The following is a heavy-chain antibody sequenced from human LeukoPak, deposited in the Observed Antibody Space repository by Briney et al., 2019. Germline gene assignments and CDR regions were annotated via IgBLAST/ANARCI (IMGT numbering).Heavy chain of an antibody. V-gene: IGHV3-21*01. Sequence: GGSLRLSCAASGFTFSTYSMNWVRQAPGEGLEWVSSISSSGTYIYYADSVKGRFTISRDNAKNSLYLQMNSLRAEDTAVYYCARGPRGIVATALDYWGQGTLVTVSS. CDR1: GFTFSTYS. D-gene: IGHD5-12*01. CDR3: ARGPRGIVATALDY. CDR2: ISSSGTYI. J-gene: IGHJ4*02.